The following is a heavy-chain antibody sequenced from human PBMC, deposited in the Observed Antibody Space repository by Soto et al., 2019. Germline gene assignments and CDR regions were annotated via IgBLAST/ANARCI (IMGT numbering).Heavy chain of an antibody. CDR1: GFTFDDYA. CDR3: AKDTHLVGATTFDY. CDR2: ISWNSGSI. Sequence: LRLSCAASGFTFDDYAMHWVRQAPGKGLEWVSGISWNSGSIGYADSVKGRFTISRDNAKNSLYLQMNSLRAEDTALYYCAKDTHLVGATTFDYWGQGTLVTVSS. J-gene: IGHJ4*02. V-gene: IGHV3-9*01. D-gene: IGHD1-26*01.